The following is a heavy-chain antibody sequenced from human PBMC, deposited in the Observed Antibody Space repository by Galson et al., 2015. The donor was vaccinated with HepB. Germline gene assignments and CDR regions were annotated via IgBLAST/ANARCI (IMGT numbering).Heavy chain of an antibody. CDR1: GFTFGDYG. Sequence: SLRLSCAGSGFTFGDYGLSWFRQAPGKGLEWVGFIRSKTYGGTTQYAASLKGRFSISKDDSKSIAYLQMNSLKTEDTAVYYCTRSDYYDSGGFYHGFDYWGQGTLVTVSS. D-gene: IGHD3-22*01. J-gene: IGHJ4*02. V-gene: IGHV3-49*03. CDR2: IRSKTYGGTT. CDR3: TRSDYYDSGGFYHGFDY.